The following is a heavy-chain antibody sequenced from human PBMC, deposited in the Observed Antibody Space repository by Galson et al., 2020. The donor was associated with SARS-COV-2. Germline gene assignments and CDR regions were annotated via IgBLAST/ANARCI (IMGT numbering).Heavy chain of an antibody. V-gene: IGHV5-51*01. CDR3: ARHGASDGWYEGIDY. CDR1: GYSFADYW. J-gene: IGHJ4*02. D-gene: IGHD6-19*01. Sequence: GESLKISCKGSGYSFADYWIGWVRQMPGKGLQWLGVIYPGDSYTIYSPSFQGQVTVSADKSINTAYLQWSSLEASDTALYYCARHGASDGWYEGIDYWGQGTLVTVSS. CDR2: IYPGDSYT.